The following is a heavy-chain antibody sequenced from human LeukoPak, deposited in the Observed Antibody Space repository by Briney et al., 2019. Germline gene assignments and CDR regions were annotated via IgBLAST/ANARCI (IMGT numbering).Heavy chain of an antibody. CDR3: ARGYCTNGVCFDS. Sequence: GGSLRLSCAASGFTFSSYSMNWVRQAPGKGLEWVAFIRYDGSNKYYADSVKGRFTISRDNSKNTLFLQMNSLRAEDTAVYYCARGYCTNGVCFDSWGQGTLVTVSS. CDR2: IRYDGSNK. V-gene: IGHV3-30*02. D-gene: IGHD2-8*01. CDR1: GFTFSSYS. J-gene: IGHJ4*02.